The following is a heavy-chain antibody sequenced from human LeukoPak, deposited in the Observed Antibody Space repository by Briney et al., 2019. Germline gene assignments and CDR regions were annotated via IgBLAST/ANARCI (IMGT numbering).Heavy chain of an antibody. CDR2: INPNSGGT. V-gene: IGHV1-2*03. Sequence: LGASVKVSSMPSGYTLTGYYTHWVRQAPGQGLERMGWINPNSGGTNYAQKFQGRVTMTSDTSISTAYMELSRLRSDDTAVYFCARTLGVGPWGQGTLVTVSS. CDR3: ARTLGVGP. D-gene: IGHD2/OR15-2a*01. CDR1: GYTLTGYY. J-gene: IGHJ5*02.